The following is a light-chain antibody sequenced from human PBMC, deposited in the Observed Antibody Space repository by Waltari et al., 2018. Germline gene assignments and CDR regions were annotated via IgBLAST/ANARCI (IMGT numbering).Light chain of an antibody. CDR1: SSDVGGYNF. CDR3: SSYTSATIYV. J-gene: IGLJ1*01. CDR2: DVT. V-gene: IGLV2-14*03. Sequence: QSALTQPASVSGSPGQSITISCTGTSSDVGGYNFVSWYQQHPGKAPKLIIYDVTKRPSGFVNRSSGSKAGNTASLTISGLQTEDEADYYCSSYTSATIYVFGIGTKVVVL.